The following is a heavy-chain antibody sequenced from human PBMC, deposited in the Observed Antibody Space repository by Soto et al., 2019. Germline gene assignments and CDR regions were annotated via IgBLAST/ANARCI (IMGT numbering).Heavy chain of an antibody. J-gene: IGHJ4*02. D-gene: IGHD3-16*01. V-gene: IGHV3-23*01. Sequence: EVQLFQSGGGLVQPGGSLRLSCAASGFIFSNYAMNWVRQAPGKGLEWVSIVTSRGDTTYYADSVKGRFTISRDNSKNTLYLQVNSLTAEDTAVYYCAKDRLGGGLDYWGQGTLVSVSS. CDR3: AKDRLGGGLDY. CDR2: VTSRGDTT. CDR1: GFIFSNYA.